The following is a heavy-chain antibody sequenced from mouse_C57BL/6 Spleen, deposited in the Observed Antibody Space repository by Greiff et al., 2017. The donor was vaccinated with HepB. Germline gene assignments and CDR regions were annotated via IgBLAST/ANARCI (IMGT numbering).Heavy chain of an antibody. V-gene: IGHV1-42*01. D-gene: IGHD1-1*01. J-gene: IGHJ2*01. CDR1: GYSFTGYY. CDR2: INPSTGGT. Sequence: EVQLQQSGPELVKPGASVKISCKASGYSFTGYYMNWVKQSPEKSLEWIGEINPSTGGTTYNQKFKAKATLTVDKSSSTAYMQLKSLTSEDSAVYYCARDSHITTVVYFDYWGQGTTLTVSS. CDR3: ARDSHITTVVYFDY.